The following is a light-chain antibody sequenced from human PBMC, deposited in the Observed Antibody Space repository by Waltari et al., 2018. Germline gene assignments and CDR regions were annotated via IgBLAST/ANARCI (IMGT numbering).Light chain of an antibody. Sequence: EIVMTQSPATLSVSPGERATLSCRASQSISSNLAWYQHRPGQAPRLLIYDASTRATGIPARFSGSGSGTEFTLTISSLRSEDFALYYCKQYNNWPQTFGQGTKVEIE. CDR2: DAS. CDR3: KQYNNWPQT. J-gene: IGKJ1*01. CDR1: QSISSN. V-gene: IGKV3-15*01.